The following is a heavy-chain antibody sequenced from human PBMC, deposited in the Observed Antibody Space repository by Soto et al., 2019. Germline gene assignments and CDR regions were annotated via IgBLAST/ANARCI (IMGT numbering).Heavy chain of an antibody. Sequence: GASVKVSCKASGYTFTSNYRHWGRQPPGQGLEWMGIINPSGGSTSYAQKFQGRVTMTRDTSTSTVYMELSSLRSEDTAVYYCARGEGFHSSGWYWVYWGQGTLVTVSS. D-gene: IGHD6-19*01. CDR2: INPSGGST. CDR3: ARGEGFHSSGWYWVY. CDR1: GYTFTSNY. J-gene: IGHJ4*02. V-gene: IGHV1-46*01.